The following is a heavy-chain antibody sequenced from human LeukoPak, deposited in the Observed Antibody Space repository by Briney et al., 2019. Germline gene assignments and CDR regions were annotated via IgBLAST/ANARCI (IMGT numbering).Heavy chain of an antibody. J-gene: IGHJ4*02. CDR3: VRGDYGDYTLFDY. V-gene: IGHV3-53*01. CDR2: IYSGGST. CDR1: GFTVSSNY. D-gene: IGHD4-17*01. Sequence: GGSLRLSCAASGFTVSSNYMSWVRQAPGKGLEWVSVIYSGGSTYYANSVKGRFTISRDNSKNTLYLQMNSLRAEDTAVYYCVRGDYGDYTLFDYWGQGTLVTVSS.